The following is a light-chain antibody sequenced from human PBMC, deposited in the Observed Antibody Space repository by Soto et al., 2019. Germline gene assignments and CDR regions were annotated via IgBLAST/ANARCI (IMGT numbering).Light chain of an antibody. V-gene: IGLV1-51*01. CDR2: DNN. Sequence: QSVLTQSPSVSAAPGQRVTISCSGSSSNIGNNYVSWYQQLPGTAAKLLIYDNNKRPSGIPDRSSGSKSGTSGTLDITGPQTGDEADYYCATWDGSLPAEVFGGGTKLTVL. J-gene: IGLJ2*01. CDR3: ATWDGSLPAEV. CDR1: SSNIGNNY.